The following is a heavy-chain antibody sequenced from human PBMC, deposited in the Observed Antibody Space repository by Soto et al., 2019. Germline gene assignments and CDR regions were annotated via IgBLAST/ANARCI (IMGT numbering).Heavy chain of an antibody. CDR3: ARGRGRPLGYCYYGMDV. CDR2: INHSGST. D-gene: IGHD3-10*01. J-gene: IGHJ6*02. Sequence: QVQLQQWGAGLLKPSETLSLTCAVYGGSFSGYYWSWIRQPPGKGLEWIGEINHSGSTNYNPSLKSRVTISVDTSKNQFSLKLSSVTAADTAVYYCARGRGRPLGYCYYGMDVWGQGTTVTVSS. CDR1: GGSFSGYY. V-gene: IGHV4-34*01.